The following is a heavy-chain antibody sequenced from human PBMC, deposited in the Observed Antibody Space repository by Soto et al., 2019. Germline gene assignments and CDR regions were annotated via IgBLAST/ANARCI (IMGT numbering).Heavy chain of an antibody. CDR1: GGTFSSYA. V-gene: IGHV1-69*06. CDR3: ARDGTYYDFWSGYYGSPNWFDP. J-gene: IGHJ5*02. Sequence: VKVSCKASGGTFSSYAISWVRQAPGQGLEWMGGIIPIFGTANYAQKFQGRVTITAGKSTSTAYMELSSLRSEDTAVYYCARDGTYYDFWSGYYGSPNWFDPWGQGTLVTVSS. D-gene: IGHD3-3*01. CDR2: IIPIFGTA.